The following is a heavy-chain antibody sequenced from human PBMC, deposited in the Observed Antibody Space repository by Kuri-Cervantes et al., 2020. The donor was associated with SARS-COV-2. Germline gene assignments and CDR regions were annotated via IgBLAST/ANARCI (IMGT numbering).Heavy chain of an antibody. D-gene: IGHD6-19*01. J-gene: IGHJ3*02. CDR2: IYHSGST. Sequence: LSCTASGYSISSGYYWGWIRQPPGKGLEWIGSIYHSGSTYYNPSLKSRVTISVDTSKNQFSLKLSSVTAADTAVYYCARDGSVARYPRTAFDIWGQGTMVTVSS. CDR1: GYSISSGYY. CDR3: ARDGSVARYPRTAFDI. V-gene: IGHV4-38-2*02.